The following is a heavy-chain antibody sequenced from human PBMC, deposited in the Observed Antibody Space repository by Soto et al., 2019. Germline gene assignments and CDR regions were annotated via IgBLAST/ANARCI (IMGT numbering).Heavy chain of an antibody. CDR3: GRLEGLATISYYFDY. D-gene: IGHD3-9*01. Sequence: QLQLQESGPGLVKPSETLSLTCTVSGGSVNSSSYYWGWVRQPPGKGLEWIGSVYYSGSTYYNPSLESRVTISVDKSKNQFYLKLMSLSAADTAVYYCGRLEGLATISYYFDYWGQGALVTVSS. J-gene: IGHJ4*02. V-gene: IGHV4-39*01. CDR1: GGSVNSSSYY. CDR2: VYYSGST.